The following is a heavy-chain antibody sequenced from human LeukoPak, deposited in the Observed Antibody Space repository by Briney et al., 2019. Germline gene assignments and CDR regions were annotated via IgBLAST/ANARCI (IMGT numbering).Heavy chain of an antibody. Sequence: GGSLRLSCAASGYPFRYFAMAWVRQAPGKGLEWVASIRGTGANSFYADSVKGRFTISSDNSRNSLYLQMNSLRAEDTAVYFCAKARSGWAQGSLASDSWGQGTLVIVSS. D-gene: IGHD6-19*01. CDR3: AKARSGWAQGSLASDS. J-gene: IGHJ4*02. V-gene: IGHV3-23*01. CDR1: GYPFRYFA. CDR2: IRGTGANS.